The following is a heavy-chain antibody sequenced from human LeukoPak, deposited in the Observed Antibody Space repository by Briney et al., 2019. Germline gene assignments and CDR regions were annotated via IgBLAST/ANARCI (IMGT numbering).Heavy chain of an antibody. V-gene: IGHV3-21*01. CDR2: ISSSSSYI. J-gene: IGHJ6*03. CDR1: GFTFSSYS. D-gene: IGHD5-24*01. Sequence: PGGSLRLSCAASGFTFSSYSMNWVRQAPGKGLEWVSSISSSSSYIYYADSVKGRFTISRDNAKNSLYLQMNSLRAEDTAVYYCARDAFMRWLGGGDYMDVWGKGTTVTVSS. CDR3: ARDAFMRWLGGGDYMDV.